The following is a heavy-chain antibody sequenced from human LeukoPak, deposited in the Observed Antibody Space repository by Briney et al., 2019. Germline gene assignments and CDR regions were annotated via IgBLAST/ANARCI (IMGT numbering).Heavy chain of an antibody. D-gene: IGHD3-3*01. V-gene: IGHV1-69*13. Sequence: SVKVSCKASGGTFSSYAISWVRQAPGQGLEWMGGIIPIFGTANYAQKFQGRVTITADESTSTAYMELSSLRSEDTAVYYCARPHRFLEWLPDYYYYGMDVWGQGTTVTVSS. CDR1: GGTFSSYA. CDR3: ARPHRFLEWLPDYYYYGMDV. J-gene: IGHJ6*02. CDR2: IIPIFGTA.